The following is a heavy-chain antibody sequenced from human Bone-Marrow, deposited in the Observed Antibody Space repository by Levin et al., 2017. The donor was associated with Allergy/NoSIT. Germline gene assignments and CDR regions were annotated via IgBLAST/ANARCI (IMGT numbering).Heavy chain of an antibody. CDR2: ISSSSSYI. CDR3: ASYYYDSSGYYSGGGMDV. Sequence: GESLKISCAASGFTFSSYSMNWVRQAPGKGLEWVSSISSSSSYIYYADSVKGRFTISRDNAKNSLYLQMNSLRAEDTAVYYCASYYYDSSGYYSGGGMDVWGQGTTVTVSS. V-gene: IGHV3-21*01. J-gene: IGHJ6*02. D-gene: IGHD3-22*01. CDR1: GFTFSSYS.